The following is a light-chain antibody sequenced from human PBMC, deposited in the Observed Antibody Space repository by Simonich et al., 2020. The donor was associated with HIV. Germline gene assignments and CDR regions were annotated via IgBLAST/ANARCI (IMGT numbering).Light chain of an antibody. Sequence: DIVMTQSPDSLAVSLGERATINCKSSKSVLYSSNNKNYLTWYQQKPGKPPKLLIYWAATRESGVPDRFSGSGSGTDFTLTISSLQAEDVAVYYCQQYYSTPLTFAGGTKVEIK. CDR3: QQYYSTPLT. CDR2: WAA. J-gene: IGKJ4*01. CDR1: KSVLYSSNNKNY. V-gene: IGKV4-1*01.